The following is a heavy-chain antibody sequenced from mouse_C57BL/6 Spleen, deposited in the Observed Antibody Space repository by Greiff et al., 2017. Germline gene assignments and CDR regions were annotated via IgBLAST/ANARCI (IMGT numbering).Heavy chain of an antibody. J-gene: IGHJ2*01. Sequence: VQLKQSGPELVKPGASVKISCTASGYAFSSSWMNWVKQRPGKGLEWIGRIYPGDGDTNYTGKFKGKATLTADKSSSTAYIQLSSLTSEDSAVYFCARDCYGSSYGYWGQGTTLTVSS. CDR1: GYAFSSSW. V-gene: IGHV1-82*01. D-gene: IGHD1-1*01. CDR3: ARDCYGSSYGY. CDR2: IYPGDGDT.